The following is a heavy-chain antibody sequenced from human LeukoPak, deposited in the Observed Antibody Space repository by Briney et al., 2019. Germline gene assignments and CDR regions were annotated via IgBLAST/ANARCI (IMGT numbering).Heavy chain of an antibody. D-gene: IGHD3-10*01. Sequence: GGSLRLSCAASGFTFSSYWMHWVRQAPGKGLVWVSRINSDGSSTSYADSVKGRFTISRDNAKNTLYLQMNSLRAGDTAVYYCARGSADGSGSRSPTSYYYMDVWGKGTTVTISS. CDR2: INSDGSST. CDR3: ARGSADGSGSRSPTSYYYMDV. V-gene: IGHV3-74*01. CDR1: GFTFSSYW. J-gene: IGHJ6*03.